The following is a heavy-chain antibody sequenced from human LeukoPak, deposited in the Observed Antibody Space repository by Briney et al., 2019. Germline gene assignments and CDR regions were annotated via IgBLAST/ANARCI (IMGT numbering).Heavy chain of an antibody. CDR2: ISGSGDNT. D-gene: IGHD6-19*01. CDR1: GFTFSSYA. V-gene: IGHV3-23*01. J-gene: IGHJ3*02. Sequence: PGGSLRLSCAASGFTFSSYAMNWVRQAPGKGPEWVSAISGSGDNTYYADSVKGRFTISRDNSKNTQYLQMNSLRAEDTALYYCANPTIAVAATAWIDAFDIWGQGTMVTVSS. CDR3: ANPTIAVAATAWIDAFDI.